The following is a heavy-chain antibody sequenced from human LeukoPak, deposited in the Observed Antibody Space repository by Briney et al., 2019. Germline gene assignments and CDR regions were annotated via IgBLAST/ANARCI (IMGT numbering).Heavy chain of an antibody. Sequence: PGRSLRLSCAASGFTFSSYAMHWVRQAPGKGLEWVAVISYDGSNKYYADSVKGRFTISRDNSKNTLYLQMNSLRAEDTAVYYCARDREAMVRGVNDLDYWGQGTLVTVSS. J-gene: IGHJ4*02. CDR3: ARDREAMVRGVNDLDY. CDR2: ISYDGSNK. V-gene: IGHV3-30-3*01. D-gene: IGHD3-10*01. CDR1: GFTFSSYA.